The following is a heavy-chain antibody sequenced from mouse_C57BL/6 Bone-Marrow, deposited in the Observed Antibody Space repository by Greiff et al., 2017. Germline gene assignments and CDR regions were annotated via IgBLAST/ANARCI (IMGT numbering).Heavy chain of an antibody. J-gene: IGHJ1*03. CDR2: IYPGSGST. CDR1: GYTFTSYW. Sequence: QVQLQQPGAELVKPGASVKMSCKASGYTFTSYWITWVKQRPGQGLEWIGDIYPGSGSTNYNEKFKSKATLTVDTSSSTAYMQLSSLTSEVSAVYYCARLDLSECCGGGYFDVGGTGTTVTGSS. CDR3: ARLDLSECCGGGYFDV. V-gene: IGHV1-55*01. D-gene: IGHD6-1*01.